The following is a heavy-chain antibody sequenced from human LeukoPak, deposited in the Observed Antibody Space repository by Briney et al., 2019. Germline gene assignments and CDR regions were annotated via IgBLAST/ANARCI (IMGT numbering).Heavy chain of an antibody. Sequence: GASVKVSCKASGYTFTSYVISGVRQAPGQGLEWMGWISAYNGNTNYAQKLQGRVTMTTDTSTSTAYMELRSLRSDDTGVYYCARDSSIVGATRGRDYWGQGTLVTVSS. J-gene: IGHJ4*02. D-gene: IGHD1-26*01. CDR1: GYTFTSYV. V-gene: IGHV1-18*01. CDR2: ISAYNGNT. CDR3: ARDSSIVGATRGRDY.